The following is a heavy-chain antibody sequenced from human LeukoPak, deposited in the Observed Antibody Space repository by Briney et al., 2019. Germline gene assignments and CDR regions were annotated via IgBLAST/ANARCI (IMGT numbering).Heavy chain of an antibody. Sequence: GGSLRLSCAASGFTFSSYSMNWVRQAPGKGLEWVSYISSSSSTIYYADSVKGRFTISRENAKNSLYLQLNSLRAGDTAVYYCARLGRDDAFDIWGQGTMVTVSS. CDR1: GFTFSSYS. D-gene: IGHD1-26*01. CDR2: ISSSSSTI. J-gene: IGHJ3*02. V-gene: IGHV3-48*01. CDR3: ARLGRDDAFDI.